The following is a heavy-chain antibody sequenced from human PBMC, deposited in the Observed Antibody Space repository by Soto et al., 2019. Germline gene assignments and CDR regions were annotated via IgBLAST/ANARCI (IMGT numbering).Heavy chain of an antibody. J-gene: IGHJ4*02. CDR3: ARGSTTEKVDS. CDR1: GTTTYNRGYF. V-gene: IGHV4-30-4*01. Sequence: PSETLSLTCSDSGTTTYNRGYFWSWIRQSPDKGPKWIEHIHNRGRPYNKTSLKRRDTKSADTSMNQFSLALTSVTAADTAMYYCARGSTTEKVDSWGQG. CDR2: IHNRGRP.